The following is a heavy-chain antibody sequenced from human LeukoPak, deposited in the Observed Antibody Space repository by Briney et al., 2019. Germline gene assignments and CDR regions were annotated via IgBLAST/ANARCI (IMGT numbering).Heavy chain of an antibody. D-gene: IGHD2-2*01. CDR2: IYTSGST. CDR3: ATSQRGAAADAFDI. Sequence: SETLSLTCTVSGDSISSYYWSWIRQSAGKGLEWIGRIYTSGSTNYNPSLKSRVTMSVDTSKNQFSLKLSSVTAADTAVYYCATSQRGAAADAFDIWGQGTMVTVSS. J-gene: IGHJ3*02. CDR1: GDSISSYY. V-gene: IGHV4-4*07.